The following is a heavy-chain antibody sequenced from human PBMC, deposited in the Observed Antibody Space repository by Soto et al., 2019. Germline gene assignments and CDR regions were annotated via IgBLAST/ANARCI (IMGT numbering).Heavy chain of an antibody. CDR1: GFTFSSYA. J-gene: IGHJ4*02. V-gene: IGHV3-23*01. CDR2: ISGSGGST. CDR3: AKGAGYYGSGPTDYFDY. Sequence: GGSLRLSCAASGFTFSSYAMSWVRQAPGKGLEWVSAISGSGGSTYYADSVKGRFTISRDNSKNTLYLQMNSLRAEDTAVYYCAKGAGYYGSGPTDYFDYWGQGTLVTVSS. D-gene: IGHD3-10*01.